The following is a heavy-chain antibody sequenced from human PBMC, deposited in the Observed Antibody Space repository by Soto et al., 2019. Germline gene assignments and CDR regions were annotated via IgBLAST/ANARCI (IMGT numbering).Heavy chain of an antibody. Sequence: PSQTLSLTFAISGDSVSTNSATWYRIGQSPSRGLEWLGRTYYRSKWYNDYAVSVKGRITINPDTSNNQLSLQLNSVTPDDTAVYYCARLIGNSWLDSWGQGTLVTVSS. D-gene: IGHD2-8*01. CDR2: TYYRSKWYN. V-gene: IGHV6-1*01. CDR1: GDSVSTNSAT. J-gene: IGHJ5*01. CDR3: ARLIGNSWLDS.